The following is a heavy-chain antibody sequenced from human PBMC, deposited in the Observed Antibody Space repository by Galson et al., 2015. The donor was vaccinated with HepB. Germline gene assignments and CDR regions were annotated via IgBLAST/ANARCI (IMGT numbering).Heavy chain of an antibody. V-gene: IGHV3-21*06. CDR3: ASEGYSYGYSLG. J-gene: IGHJ4*02. D-gene: IGHD5-18*01. Sequence: SLRLSCAASGFTLSSFNMNWVRQAPGKGLEWVSSISSSSSYIYYADSVKGRFTISRDNAKNSLYLQMNSLRADDTALYYCASEGYSYGYSLGWGQGTLVTVSS. CDR1: GFTLSSFN. CDR2: ISSSSSYI.